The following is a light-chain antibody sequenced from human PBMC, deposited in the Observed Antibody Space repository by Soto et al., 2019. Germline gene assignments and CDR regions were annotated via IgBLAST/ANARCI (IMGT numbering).Light chain of an antibody. V-gene: IGLV2-11*01. Sequence: QSALTQPRSVSGSPGQSVTISFTGTSSDVGAYDHVSWYQQHPGKAPKLMIYDVAKRPSGVPDRFSGFKSGSTASLTISGLQAEDETDYYCCSYAGSSVLFGGGTKLTVL. CDR3: CSYAGSSVL. J-gene: IGLJ2*01. CDR2: DVA. CDR1: SSDVGAYDH.